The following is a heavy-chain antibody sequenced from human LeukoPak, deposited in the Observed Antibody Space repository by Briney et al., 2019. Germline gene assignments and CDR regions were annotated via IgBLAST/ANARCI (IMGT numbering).Heavy chain of an antibody. CDR1: GGTFSSYT. Sequence: GSSVKVSCKASGGTFSSYTISWVRQAPGQGLEWMGRIIPILGIANYAQKFQGRVTITADKSTSAAYMELSSLRSEDTAVYYCARDPRGYCSGGSCYWYYFDYWGQGTLVTVSS. J-gene: IGHJ4*02. V-gene: IGHV1-69*04. D-gene: IGHD2-15*01. CDR3: ARDPRGYCSGGSCYWYYFDY. CDR2: IIPILGIA.